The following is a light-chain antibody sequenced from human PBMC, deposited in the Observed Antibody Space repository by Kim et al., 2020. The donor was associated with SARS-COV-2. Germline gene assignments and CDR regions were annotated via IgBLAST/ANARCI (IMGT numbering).Light chain of an antibody. Sequence: PVESGTLAGKASQSLSGSYLAWNKQKHGQEPRLLVCDASSGATGSADRFSGSGSGTNCTLNSSKLDTEDFAVCFCRQYGSSPLTFGGGTKVDNK. CDR2: DAS. J-gene: IGKJ4*01. V-gene: IGKV3-20*01. CDR1: QSLSGSY. CDR3: RQYGSSPLT.